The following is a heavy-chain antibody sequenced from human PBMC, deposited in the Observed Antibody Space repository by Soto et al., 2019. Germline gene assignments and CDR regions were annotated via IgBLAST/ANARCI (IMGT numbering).Heavy chain of an antibody. CDR2: MRTKDNNYAS. V-gene: IGHV3-73*01. CDR3: SRRKDTAFDY. Sequence: GSQSLSCAASGFTFIGPDMHWGSQASGKGLEWVGRMRTKDNNYASAHAASVNGRFTISRDDSKNTAYLQMNSLKSEDTAVYYCSRRKDTAFDYWGQGPLVTVSS. D-gene: IGHD5-18*01. CDR1: GFTFIGPD. J-gene: IGHJ4*02.